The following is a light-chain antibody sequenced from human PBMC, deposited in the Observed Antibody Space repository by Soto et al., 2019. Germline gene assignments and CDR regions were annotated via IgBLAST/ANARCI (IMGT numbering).Light chain of an antibody. J-gene: IGKJ2*01. Sequence: DIQMTQAPSTLSESVGNRVTFTCRASQSISGRLAWYQQKPGRAPKLLIFDASSVGSGVPSRFSGSGSGTEFTLTISSLQPDDLATYYCQQYNDYSPYTFGQGTKLEI. CDR3: QQYNDYSPYT. V-gene: IGKV1-5*01. CDR2: DAS. CDR1: QSISGR.